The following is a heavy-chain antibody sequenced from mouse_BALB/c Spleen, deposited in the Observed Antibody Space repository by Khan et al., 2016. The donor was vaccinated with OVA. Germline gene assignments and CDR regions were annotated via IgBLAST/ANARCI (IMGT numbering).Heavy chain of an antibody. CDR1: GFSITSDYS. Sequence: QLEESGPDLVEPSQSLSLTCTVTGFSITSDYSWHWIRQFPGNKLEWLGYMHFSGRTNYNPSLKSRISITRDSSRNQFFLQLNSVTTEDSATYYCSIFDYDWIDHWGQGTTLTVSS. D-gene: IGHD2-4*01. J-gene: IGHJ2*01. CDR3: SIFDYDWIDH. V-gene: IGHV3-1*02. CDR2: MHFSGRT.